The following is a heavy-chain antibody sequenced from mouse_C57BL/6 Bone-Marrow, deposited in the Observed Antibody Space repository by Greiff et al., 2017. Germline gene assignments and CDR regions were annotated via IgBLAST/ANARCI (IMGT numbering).Heavy chain of an antibody. CDR1: GYSITSGYY. Sequence: ESGPGLVKPSQSLSLTCSVTGYSITSGYYWNWIRQFPGNKLEWMGYISYDGSNNYNPSLKNRISITRDTSKNQFFLKLNSVTTEDTATYYCARDPHYYGSSYGYWGQGTTLTVSS. D-gene: IGHD1-1*01. CDR3: ARDPHYYGSSYGY. V-gene: IGHV3-6*01. CDR2: ISYDGSN. J-gene: IGHJ2*01.